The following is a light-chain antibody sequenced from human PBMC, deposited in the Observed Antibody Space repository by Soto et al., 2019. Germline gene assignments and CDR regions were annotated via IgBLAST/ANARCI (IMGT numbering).Light chain of an antibody. V-gene: IGKV1-5*03. CDR3: QQYNSFPWT. CDR1: QTIDSW. J-gene: IGKJ1*01. Sequence: IQMTQSPSTLSASVGDIVTITCRASQTIDSWLAWYQQRPGKPPNLLIYKASTLASGVPSRFSGSGSGTEFTLTINSLQPDDFATYYCQQYNSFPWTFGQGTKVDI. CDR2: KAS.